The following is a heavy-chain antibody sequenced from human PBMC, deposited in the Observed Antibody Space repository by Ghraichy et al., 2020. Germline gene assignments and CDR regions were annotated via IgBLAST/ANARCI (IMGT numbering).Heavy chain of an antibody. V-gene: IGHV1-69*13. J-gene: IGHJ4*02. CDR2: IIPIIATA. Sequence: SVKVSCKASGGTFSSYTITWVRLAPGQGLEWMGGIIPIIATAIYAQKFQGRVTITADESTGTAYMELSSLRSEDTAVYYCARGQQLVSSYFDYWGQGTLVTVS. CDR3: ARGQQLVSSYFDY. CDR1: GGTFSSYT. D-gene: IGHD6-6*01.